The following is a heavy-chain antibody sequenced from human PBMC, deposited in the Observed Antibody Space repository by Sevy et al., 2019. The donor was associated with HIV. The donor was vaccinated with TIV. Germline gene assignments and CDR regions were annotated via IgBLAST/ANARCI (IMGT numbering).Heavy chain of an antibody. J-gene: IGHJ4*02. CDR1: GFTFGEYG. CDR2: ISHDGRNHK. CDR3: ARDRGEILRSAFKS. V-gene: IGHV3-33*08. D-gene: IGHD3-10*01. Sequence: GGYLRLSCAASGFTFGEYGMHWVRQAPGKGLEWVAVISHDGRNHKYNADFVKGRFTISRDNSKNMVYLQMNSLRVEDTAISYCARDRGEILRSAFKSWGQGTLVTVSS.